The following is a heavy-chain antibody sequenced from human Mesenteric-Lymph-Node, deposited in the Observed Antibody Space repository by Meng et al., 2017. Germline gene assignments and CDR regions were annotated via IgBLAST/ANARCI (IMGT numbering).Heavy chain of an antibody. V-gene: IGHV4-38-2*02. CDR1: GYSISSGYY. D-gene: IGHD2/OR15-2a*01. CDR2: IYHSGST. Sequence: SETLSLTCTVSGYSISSGYYWGWIRQPPGKGLEWIGSIYHSGSTYYNPSLKSRVTISVDTSKNQFSLKLSSVTAADTAVYYCAVGQNTFYYYYGMDVWGQGTTVTVSS. J-gene: IGHJ6*02. CDR3: AVGQNTFYYYYGMDV.